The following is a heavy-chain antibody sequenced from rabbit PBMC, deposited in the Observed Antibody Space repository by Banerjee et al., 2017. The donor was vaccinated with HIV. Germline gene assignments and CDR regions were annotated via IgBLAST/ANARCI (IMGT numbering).Heavy chain of an antibody. CDR2: IYAGSSGST. D-gene: IGHD4-1*01. CDR1: GLDFSSSYW. CDR3: ARDLAGVVGWNLNL. V-gene: IGHV1S45*01. Sequence: QEQLEESGGDLVKPEGSLTLTCTVSGLDFSSSYWICWVRQAPGKGLELIACIYAGSSGSTYYASWAKGRFTISKTSSTTVTLQMTSLTAADTATYFCARDLAGVVGWNLNLWGQGTLVTVS. J-gene: IGHJ4*01.